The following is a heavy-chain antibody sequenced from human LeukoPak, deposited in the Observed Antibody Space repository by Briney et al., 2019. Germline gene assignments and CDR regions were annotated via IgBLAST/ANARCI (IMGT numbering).Heavy chain of an antibody. CDR2: ISAYNGNT. CDR3: ARDGGEFSNWFDP. J-gene: IGHJ5*02. Sequence: ASVKVSCKASGYTFTSYGISWVRQAPGQGLEWMGWISAYNGNTNYAQKLQARVTITTDTSTSAAYLELRRLRSDDTAVYYCARDGGEFSNWFDPWGQGTLVTVSS. D-gene: IGHD2-21*01. V-gene: IGHV1-18*01. CDR1: GYTFTSYG.